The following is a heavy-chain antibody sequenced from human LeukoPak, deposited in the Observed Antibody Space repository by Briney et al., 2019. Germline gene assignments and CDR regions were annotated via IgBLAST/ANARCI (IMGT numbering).Heavy chain of an antibody. V-gene: IGHV4-34*01. CDR1: GGSFSGYY. J-gene: IGHJ3*02. D-gene: IGHD4-17*01. CDR2: INHSGST. Sequence: SETLSLTCAVYGGSFSGYYWSWIRQPPGKGLEWIGEINHSGSTNYNPSLKSRVTISVDKSKNQFSLKLSSVTAADTAVYYCASWDYGDYLSAFDIRGQGTMVTVSS. CDR3: ASWDYGDYLSAFDI.